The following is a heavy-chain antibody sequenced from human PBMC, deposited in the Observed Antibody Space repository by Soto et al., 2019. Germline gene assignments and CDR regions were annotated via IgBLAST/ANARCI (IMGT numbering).Heavy chain of an antibody. CDR2: IYPGDSDT. CDR1: GYSFTSYW. CDR3: ARRGGYSGYDYRMDV. V-gene: IGHV5-51*01. D-gene: IGHD5-12*01. Sequence: RESLKISCKGSGYSFTSYWIGWVRQMPGKGLEWMGIIYPGDSDTRYSPSFQGQVTISADKSISTAYLQWSSLKASDTAMYYCARRGGYSGYDYRMDVWGQGTTVTVSS. J-gene: IGHJ6*02.